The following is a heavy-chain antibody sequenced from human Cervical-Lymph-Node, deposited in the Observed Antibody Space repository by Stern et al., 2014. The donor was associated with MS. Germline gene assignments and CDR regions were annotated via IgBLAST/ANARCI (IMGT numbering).Heavy chain of an antibody. J-gene: IGHJ5*02. CDR1: GGTFSKFP. D-gene: IGHD6-13*01. CDR3: ALSSETSDRWYSLGYDL. Sequence: QLQLVQSGAEVTKPGSSVKVSCKASGGTFSKFPSSWVRHAPGHGIEWMGGIFPVFGTPTYAQEFRGRVTITADVSTSTVYMELSSLRSDDTAVYYCALSSETSDRWYSLGYDLWGQGTLVTVSS. V-gene: IGHV1-69*01. CDR2: IFPVFGTP.